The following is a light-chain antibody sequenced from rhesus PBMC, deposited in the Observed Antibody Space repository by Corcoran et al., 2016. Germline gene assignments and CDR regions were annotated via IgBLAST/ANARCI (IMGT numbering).Light chain of an antibody. CDR3: QKYSSSPLT. CDR2: GAS. V-gene: IGKV3-53*02. J-gene: IGKJ4*01. Sequence: QVILTQSPATLSLSPGERATLSCRASQSVSSYLAWYPQKPGQPPKLLIYGASSRATGIPDRVSGSGSGTEVTLTISSLEPEDFAVYYCQKYSSSPLTFGGGTKVELK. CDR1: QSVSSY.